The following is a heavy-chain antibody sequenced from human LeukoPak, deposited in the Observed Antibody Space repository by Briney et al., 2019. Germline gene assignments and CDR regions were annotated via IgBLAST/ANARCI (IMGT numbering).Heavy chain of an antibody. V-gene: IGHV3-48*03. CDR2: LSSSGSTI. CDR3: ARDGARYFDWLSFHAFDI. D-gene: IGHD3-9*01. J-gene: IGHJ3*02. CDR1: GFTFSSFE. Sequence: PGGSLRLSCAASGFTFSSFEMNWVRQAPRKRLEWVSYLSSSGSTIYYADSVKRRFTISRDNAKNSLYLQMNSLRADDTAVYYCARDGARYFDWLSFHAFDIWGQGTMVTVSS.